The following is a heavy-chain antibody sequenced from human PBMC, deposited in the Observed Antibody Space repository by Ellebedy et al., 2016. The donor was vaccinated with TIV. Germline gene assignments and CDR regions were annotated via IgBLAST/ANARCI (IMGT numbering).Heavy chain of an antibody. CDR3: TTVYRYNYDSD. CDR2: IKSKTDGGAA. V-gene: IGHV3-15*01. J-gene: IGHJ4*02. D-gene: IGHD5-18*01. CDR1: GFTFSNAW. Sequence: GGSLRLSCAASGFTFSNAWMNWVRQAPGKGLEWVGRIKSKTDGGAADYAAPVKGRFTISRDDSKNTLYLQMNRLKTEDTAVYFCTTVYRYNYDSDWGQGTLVTVSS.